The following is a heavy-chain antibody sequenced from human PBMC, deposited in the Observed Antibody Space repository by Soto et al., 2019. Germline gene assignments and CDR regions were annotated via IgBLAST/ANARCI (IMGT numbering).Heavy chain of an antibody. Sequence: EVLLVESGGDLVKPGGSLRLSCVVSGLSLSDIWMNWVRQAPGKGREWVGRIKSKAAGGTTDYAAPVKGRFPISGDDTEYSLFLYMNSPRTEDTAIYSGSYAAHQCCDYWGQGALVTVSS. CDR1: GLSLSDIW. CDR2: IKSKAAGGTT. V-gene: IGHV3-15*07. J-gene: IGHJ4*02. CDR3: SYAAHQCCDY. D-gene: IGHD2-15*01.